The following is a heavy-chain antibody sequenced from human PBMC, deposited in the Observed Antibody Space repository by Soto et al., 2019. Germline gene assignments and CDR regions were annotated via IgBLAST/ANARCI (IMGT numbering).Heavy chain of an antibody. CDR2: INHSGST. Sequence: QVQLQQWGAGLLKPSETLSLTCAVYGGSFSGYYWSWIRQPPGKGLEWIGEINHSGSTNYNPSLKSRFTISVDTSKNHFSLKLSSVTAADTAVYYCAFSSSWQEYYYGMDVWGQGTTVTVSS. V-gene: IGHV4-34*01. CDR1: GGSFSGYY. J-gene: IGHJ6*02. D-gene: IGHD6-13*01. CDR3: AFSSSWQEYYYGMDV.